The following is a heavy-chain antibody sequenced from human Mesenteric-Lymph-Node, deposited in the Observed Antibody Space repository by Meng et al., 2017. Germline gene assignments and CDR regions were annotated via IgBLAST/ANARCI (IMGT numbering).Heavy chain of an antibody. V-gene: IGHV3-7*01. CDR1: GFTFSSYA. CDR2: IKQDGSEK. J-gene: IGHJ4*02. Sequence: GESLKISCAASGFTFSSYAMSWVRQAPGKGLEWVANIKQDGSEKYYVDSVKGRFTISRDNAKNSLYLQMNSLRAEDTAVYYCASWTYYYGSGSYFRGFPSGLPDYWGQGTLVTVSS. D-gene: IGHD3-10*01. CDR3: ASWTYYYGSGSYFRGFPSGLPDY.